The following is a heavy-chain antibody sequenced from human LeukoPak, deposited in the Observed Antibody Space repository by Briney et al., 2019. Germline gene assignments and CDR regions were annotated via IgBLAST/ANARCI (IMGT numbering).Heavy chain of an antibody. D-gene: IGHD6-13*01. CDR1: GSKFSNYW. CDR3: ARHREGYSSNWSWFDP. CDR2: IYPGDSDT. V-gene: IGHV5-51*01. J-gene: IGHJ5*02. Sequence: KRGESLKISCQGSGSKFSNYWIAWVRQVPGKGLEWMGIIYPGDSDTRYSPSFQGQVNISADKSINTAYVQWSSLKASDTAMYYCARHREGYSSNWSWFDPWGQGTLVTVSS.